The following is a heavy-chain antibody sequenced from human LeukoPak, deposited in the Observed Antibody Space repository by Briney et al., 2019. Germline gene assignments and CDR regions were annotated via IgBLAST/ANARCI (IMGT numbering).Heavy chain of an antibody. D-gene: IGHD3-22*01. J-gene: IGHJ4*02. CDR1: GFTFSSYA. CDR3: AKDAAETMIVVVTNDY. CDR2: ISGSGGST. V-gene: IGHV3-23*01. Sequence: GGSLRLSCAASGFTFSSYAMSWVRQAPGKGLEWVSAISGSGGSTYYADSVKGRFTISRDNSKNTLYLQMNSLRAEDTAVYYCAKDAAETMIVVVTNDYWGQGTLVTVSS.